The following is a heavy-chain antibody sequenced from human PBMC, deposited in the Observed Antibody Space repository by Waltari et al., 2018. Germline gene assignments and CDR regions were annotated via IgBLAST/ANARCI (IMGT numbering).Heavy chain of an antibody. CDR3: ATRGTYYKFDY. V-gene: IGHV3-23*04. J-gene: IGHJ4*02. CDR2: ISGTGGST. Sequence: EVQLVESGGDLVQPGGSLRRSCADSGSTFRRYAMSWVRQAPGKGLEWVSAISGTGGSTYYADSVKRRFTISRDNSKNTLYLQMNSLRAEDAAVYYCATRGTYYKFDYWGQGSLVTVSS. CDR1: GSTFRRYA. D-gene: IGHD1-26*01.